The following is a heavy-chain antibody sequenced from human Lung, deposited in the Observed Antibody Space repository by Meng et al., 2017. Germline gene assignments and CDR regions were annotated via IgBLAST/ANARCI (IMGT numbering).Heavy chain of an antibody. D-gene: IGHD3-3*01. Sequence: QRVGPGLVKPWGSLSLTCVVFGGSISGCNWWGWVRQSPGKGLGWIGEIYHSGRTNYNPSLESRVTISLDKSQNHFSLKVKSVTAADTAVYYCVRGGQDQAYYDFWSGPFDPWGQGTLVTVSS. V-gene: IGHV4-4*02. J-gene: IGHJ5*02. CDR1: GGSISGCNW. CDR2: IYHSGRT. CDR3: VRGGQDQAYYDFWSGPFDP.